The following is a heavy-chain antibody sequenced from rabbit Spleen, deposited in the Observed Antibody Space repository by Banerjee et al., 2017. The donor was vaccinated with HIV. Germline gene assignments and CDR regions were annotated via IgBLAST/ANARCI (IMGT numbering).Heavy chain of an antibody. V-gene: IGHV1S45*01. CDR2: ICTGSDTT. CDR3: ARSISGVYRVNL. D-gene: IGHD1-1*01. CDR1: GFDFSSNT. Sequence: QEQLVESGGGLVQPEGSLTLTCKASGFDFSSNTMCWVRLAPGKGLEWIGCICTGSDTTWYASWAKGRFTISKTSSTTVTLEMTSLTVADTATYFCARSISGVYRVNLWGPGTLVTVS. J-gene: IGHJ4*01.